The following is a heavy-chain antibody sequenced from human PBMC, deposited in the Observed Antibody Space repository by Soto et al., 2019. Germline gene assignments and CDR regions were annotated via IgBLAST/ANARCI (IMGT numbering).Heavy chain of an antibody. V-gene: IGHV1-69*13. CDR2: IIPIFGTA. D-gene: IGHD2-2*01. Sequence: ASVKVSCKASGGTFSSYAISWVRQAPGQGLEWMGGIIPIFGTANYAQKFQGRVTITADESTSTAYMELSSLRSEDTAVYYCATEGVPAAGVYGYNWFDPWGQGTLVTVSS. CDR3: ATEGVPAAGVYGYNWFDP. J-gene: IGHJ5*02. CDR1: GGTFSSYA.